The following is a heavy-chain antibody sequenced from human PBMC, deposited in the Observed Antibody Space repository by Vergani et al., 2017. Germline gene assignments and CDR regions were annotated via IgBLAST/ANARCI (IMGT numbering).Heavy chain of an antibody. J-gene: IGHJ4*02. CDR3: AKHLRGWGIDY. Sequence: QAQLVESGGGVVQRGGSLRLYCATSGFILSNYDMQWIRQGPGKGLEFVAFIQFDGSNQYYADSVKVRFTLSRDFSKSTLYLQMNTLRTDDTATYSCAKHLRGWGIDYWGQGTQVIVSS. D-gene: IGHD3-16*01. V-gene: IGHV3-30*02. CDR2: IQFDGSNQ. CDR1: GFILSNYD.